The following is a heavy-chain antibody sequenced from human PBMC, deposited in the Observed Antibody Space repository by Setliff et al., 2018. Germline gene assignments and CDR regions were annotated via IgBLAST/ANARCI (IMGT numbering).Heavy chain of an antibody. D-gene: IGHD6-19*01. J-gene: IGHJ6*04. Sequence: SETLSLTCTVSGGSISSYYWSWIRQPAGKGLEWIGHIYIGGSANYNPSLKSRVTMSIDTSKNQFSLKLNSVTAADMAVYYCSREQWLDPPGYYEMDVWAKGTTVTVSS. CDR1: GGSISSYY. CDR2: IYIGGSA. V-gene: IGHV4-4*07. CDR3: SREQWLDPPGYYEMDV.